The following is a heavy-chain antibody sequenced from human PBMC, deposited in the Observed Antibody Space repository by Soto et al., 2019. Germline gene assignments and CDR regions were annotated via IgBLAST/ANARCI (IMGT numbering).Heavy chain of an antibody. V-gene: IGHV3-74*01. CDR3: TRGQAGPYGMDV. J-gene: IGHJ6*02. Sequence: EVQLVESGGGLVQPGGSLRLSCAASGFTLSSYWMHWVRQAPGKGLVWVSRISREGSSTAYADSVKGRFTISRDNAKNTLNLQMNSPRAEDTALYYCTRGQAGPYGMDVWGQGTTVTLSS. CDR2: ISREGSST. CDR1: GFTLSSYW.